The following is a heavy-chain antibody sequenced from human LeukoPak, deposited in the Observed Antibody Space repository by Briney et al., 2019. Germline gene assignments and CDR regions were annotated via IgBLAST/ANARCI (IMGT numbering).Heavy chain of an antibody. CDR2: FDPEDGET. D-gene: IGHD2-15*01. Sequence: ASVKVPCKVSGYTLTELSMHWVRQAPGKGLEWMGGFDPEDGETIYAQKFQGRVAVTEDTSTDTAYMELSSLRSEDTAVYYCATSFRYCSGGSCWAKLAFDYWGQGTLVTVSS. CDR3: ATSFRYCSGGSCWAKLAFDY. CDR1: GYTLTELS. J-gene: IGHJ4*02. V-gene: IGHV1-24*01.